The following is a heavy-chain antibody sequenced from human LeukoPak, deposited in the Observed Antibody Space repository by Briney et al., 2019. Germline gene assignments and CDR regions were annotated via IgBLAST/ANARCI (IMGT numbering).Heavy chain of an antibody. V-gene: IGHV1-2*06. CDR3: ARLDRNYYYLDV. J-gene: IGHJ6*03. CDR2: INPTTGVA. Sequence: ASVNVSCKTSGYTITVHYMNWVRQAPGQGLEWMGRINPTTGVANYAQKFQGRITVTRDTSINTAYMELSSLTSDDTAVYYCARLDRNYYYLDVWGQGTTVTVSS. CDR1: GYTITVHY. D-gene: IGHD1-1*01.